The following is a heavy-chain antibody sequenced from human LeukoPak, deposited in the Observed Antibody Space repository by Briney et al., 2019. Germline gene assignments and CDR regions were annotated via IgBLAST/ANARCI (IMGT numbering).Heavy chain of an antibody. Sequence: PGGSLRLSCAASGFTFSSYGMSWVRQAPGKGLEWVSGISGSGGSTYYADSVKGRLTISRDNAKNSLYLQMNSLRAEDMALYYCAKGFTSIAARVEFDYWGQGTLVTVSS. CDR1: GFTFSSYG. CDR2: ISGSGGST. V-gene: IGHV3-23*01. J-gene: IGHJ4*02. CDR3: AKGFTSIAARVEFDY. D-gene: IGHD6-6*01.